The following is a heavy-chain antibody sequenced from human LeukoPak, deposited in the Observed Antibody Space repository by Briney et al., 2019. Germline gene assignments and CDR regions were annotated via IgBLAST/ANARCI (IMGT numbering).Heavy chain of an antibody. Sequence: GGSLRLSCAASGFTFSSYGMHWVRQAPGKGLEWVAFIRYDGSNKYYADSVKGRFTISRDNSKNTLYLQMNSLRAEDTAVYYCAKDGSPYGSGSYKDYWGQGTLVTVSS. CDR3: AKDGSPYGSGSYKDY. J-gene: IGHJ4*02. CDR2: IRYDGSNK. CDR1: GFTFSSYG. D-gene: IGHD3-10*01. V-gene: IGHV3-30*02.